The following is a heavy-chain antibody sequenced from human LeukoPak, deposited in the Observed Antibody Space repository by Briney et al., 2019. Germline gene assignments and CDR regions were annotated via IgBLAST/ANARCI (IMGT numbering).Heavy chain of an antibody. V-gene: IGHV3-48*03. D-gene: IGHD3-10*02. CDR3: AELGITMIGGV. CDR2: ISSSGSTI. J-gene: IGHJ6*04. CDR1: GFTFSSYE. Sequence: GGSLRLSCAASGFTFSSYEMNWVRQAPGKGLEWVSYISSSGSTIFYADSVKGRFTIARDNAKNSLYLQMNSLRAEDTAVYYCAELGITMIGGVWGKGTTVTISS.